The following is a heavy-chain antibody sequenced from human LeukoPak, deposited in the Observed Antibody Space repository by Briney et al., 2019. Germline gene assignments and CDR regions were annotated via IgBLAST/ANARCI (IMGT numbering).Heavy chain of an antibody. J-gene: IGHJ4*02. Sequence: SETLSLTCTVSGGSISSSSYYWGWIRQPPGKGLEWIGSIYYSGSTYYNPSLKSRVTISVDTSKNQFSLKLSSVTAADTAVYYCARGRKTGVYGDFTHFDYWGQGTLVTVSS. CDR2: IYYSGST. CDR1: GGSISSSSYY. D-gene: IGHD4-17*01. V-gene: IGHV4-39*07. CDR3: ARGRKTGVYGDFTHFDY.